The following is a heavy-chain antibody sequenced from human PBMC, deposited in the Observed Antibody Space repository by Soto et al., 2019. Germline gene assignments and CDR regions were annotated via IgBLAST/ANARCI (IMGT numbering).Heavy chain of an antibody. CDR2: IYSGGST. CDR3: ARDPWAADY. Sequence: EVQLVESGGGLVQPGGSLGLSCAASGFTASPKSMSWFRRAPGKGLEWVPVIYSGGSTFYADSVRGSFTISRDNSKNTVNLQMNSLRAEDTAVYYCARDPWAADYWGQGTLVTVSS. V-gene: IGHV3-66*01. CDR1: GFTASPKS. J-gene: IGHJ4*02. D-gene: IGHD3-16*01.